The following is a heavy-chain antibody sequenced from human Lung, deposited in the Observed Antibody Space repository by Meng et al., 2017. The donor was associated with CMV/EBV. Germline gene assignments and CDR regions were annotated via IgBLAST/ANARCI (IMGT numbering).Heavy chain of an antibody. J-gene: IGHJ4*02. CDR2: IKEDGSEK. CDR3: ARGRFAFDF. CDR1: RFTFGTYW. D-gene: IGHD3-16*01. Sequence: ESXKISCAASRFTFGTYWMTWVRQAPGKGLEWVATIKEDGSEKYYEDSVKGRFAISRDNAQNSLYLQMDSLRAEDTAVYYCARGRFAFDFWGQGTLVTVSS. V-gene: IGHV3-7*01.